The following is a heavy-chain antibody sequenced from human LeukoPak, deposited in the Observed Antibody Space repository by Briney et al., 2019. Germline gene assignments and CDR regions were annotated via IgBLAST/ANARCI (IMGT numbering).Heavy chain of an antibody. CDR2: ISSSGSTI. CDR1: GFTPSRYE. Sequence: PGGSLRLSRAPSGFTPSRYEMNCVRQAPGTGLEWASYISSSGSTIYYADSVKGRFTISRDNAKNSVYLQMNSLRAEDTAVYYCARDHLWFGELFTDYYYGMDVWGKGTTVTVSS. J-gene: IGHJ6*04. D-gene: IGHD3-10*01. V-gene: IGHV3-48*03. CDR3: ARDHLWFGELFTDYYYGMDV.